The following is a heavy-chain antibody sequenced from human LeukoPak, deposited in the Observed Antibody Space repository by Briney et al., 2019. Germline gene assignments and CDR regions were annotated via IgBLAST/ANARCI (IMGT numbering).Heavy chain of an antibody. Sequence: SSETLSLTCTVSGGSISRGGYYWSWIRQHPGKGLEWIGYIYYSGSTYYNPSLKSRVTISVDTSKNQFSLKLSSVTAADTAVYYCARVHGGNSRWVDYWGQGTLVTVSS. J-gene: IGHJ4*02. CDR3: ARVHGGNSRWVDY. CDR2: IYYSGST. D-gene: IGHD4-23*01. CDR1: GGSISRGGYY. V-gene: IGHV4-31*03.